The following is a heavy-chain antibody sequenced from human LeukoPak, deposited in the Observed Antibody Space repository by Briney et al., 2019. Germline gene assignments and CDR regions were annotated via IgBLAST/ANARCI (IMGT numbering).Heavy chain of an antibody. Sequence: PGGSLRLSCAASGFTVSSNYMSWVRQAPGKGLEWVSVIYSGGSTYYADSVKGRFTISRDNSKNTLYLQMNSLRAGDTAVYYCAIRAYCGGDCYPDYWGQGTLVTVSS. V-gene: IGHV3-66*01. CDR1: GFTVSSNY. CDR2: IYSGGST. J-gene: IGHJ4*02. D-gene: IGHD2-21*02. CDR3: AIRAYCGGDCYPDY.